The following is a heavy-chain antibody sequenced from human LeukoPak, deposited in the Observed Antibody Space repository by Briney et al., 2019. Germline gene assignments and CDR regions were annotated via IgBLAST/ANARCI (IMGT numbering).Heavy chain of an antibody. CDR3: ARGFYSNYYGLDV. J-gene: IGHJ6*02. CDR1: GDSISPYY. CDR2: IYYSGST. D-gene: IGHD6-13*01. V-gene: IGHV4-59*01. Sequence: PLETLSLTCTVSGDSISPYYWSWIRQPPGKGLEWIGYIYYSGSTDSNPSLKSRVTISEDTSKNRLSLRLSSVTAADTAVYYCARGFYSNYYGLDVWGQGTTVTVSS.